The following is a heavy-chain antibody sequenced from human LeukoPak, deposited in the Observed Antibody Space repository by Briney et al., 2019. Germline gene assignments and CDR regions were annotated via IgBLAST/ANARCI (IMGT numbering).Heavy chain of an antibody. Sequence: GGSLRLSCVASEFSFCNSDMSWVRQAPGKGLEWVALISYVGNNTYYADSVKGRFTISRDNSKNTLFLQMNSLRAEDTAVYYCAKALRHASGTYYYHAMDVWGQGTTVIVSS. V-gene: IGHV3-30*18. CDR3: AKALRHASGTYYYHAMDV. CDR1: EFSFCNSD. CDR2: ISYVGNNT. J-gene: IGHJ6*02. D-gene: IGHD3-10*01.